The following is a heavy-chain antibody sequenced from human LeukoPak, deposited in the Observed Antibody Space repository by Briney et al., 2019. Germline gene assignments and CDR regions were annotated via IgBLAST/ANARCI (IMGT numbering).Heavy chain of an antibody. J-gene: IGHJ5*02. CDR2: ISYDGSNK. D-gene: IGHD1-26*01. Sequence: PGGSLRLSCAASGFTFSSYAMHWVRQAPGKGLEWVAVISYDGSNKYYADSVKGRFTISRDNSKNTLYLQMNSLRAEDTAVYYCAKEAMELNNWFDPWGQGTLVTVSS. CDR3: AKEAMELNNWFDP. V-gene: IGHV3-30-3*01. CDR1: GFTFSSYA.